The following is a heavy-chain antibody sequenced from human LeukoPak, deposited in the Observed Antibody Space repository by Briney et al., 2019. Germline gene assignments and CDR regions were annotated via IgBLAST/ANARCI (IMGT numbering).Heavy chain of an antibody. V-gene: IGHV3-21*01. CDR3: ARAPLPPSSSWSPFDY. CDR1: GFTFSSYS. CDR2: ISSSSSYI. Sequence: TGGSLRLSCAASGFTFSSYSMNWVRQAPGEGLEWVSSISSSSSYIYYADSVKGRFTISRDNAKNSLYLQMNSLRAEDTAVYYCARAPLPPSSSWSPFDYWGQGTLVTVSS. D-gene: IGHD6-13*01. J-gene: IGHJ4*02.